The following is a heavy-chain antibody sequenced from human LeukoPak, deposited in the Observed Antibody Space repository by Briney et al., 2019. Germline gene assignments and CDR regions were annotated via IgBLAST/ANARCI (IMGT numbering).Heavy chain of an antibody. V-gene: IGHV4-59*12. D-gene: IGHD3-10*01. Sequence: SETLSLTCTVSGGSISSYYWSWIRQPPGKGLEWIGNIYYSGSTNYNPSLKSRVTISVATSKNQLSLKLNSVTAADTAVYYCAREVGPSYFDYWGQGTLVTVSS. CDR1: GGSISSYY. J-gene: IGHJ4*02. CDR2: IYYSGST. CDR3: AREVGPSYFDY.